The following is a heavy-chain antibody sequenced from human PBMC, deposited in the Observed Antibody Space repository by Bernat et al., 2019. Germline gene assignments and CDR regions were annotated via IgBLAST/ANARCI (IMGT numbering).Heavy chain of an antibody. J-gene: IGHJ3*02. CDR2: IYYSGST. CDR3: ARVAVAKIDAFDI. D-gene: IGHD6-19*01. CDR1: GGSVSSGSYY. Sequence: QVQLQESGPGLVKPSETLSLTCTVSGGSVSSGSYYWSWIRQPPGKGLEWIGYIYYSGSTNYNPSLKSRVTISVDTSKNQFSLKLSSVTAADTAVYYCARVAVAKIDAFDIWGQGTMVTVSS. V-gene: IGHV4-61*01.